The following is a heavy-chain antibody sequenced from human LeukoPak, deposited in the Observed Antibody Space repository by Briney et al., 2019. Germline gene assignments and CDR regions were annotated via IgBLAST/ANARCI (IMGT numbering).Heavy chain of an antibody. CDR3: ARSQGYFDY. J-gene: IGHJ4*02. V-gene: IGHV4-59*01. CDR2: IYYSGST. Sequence: SETLSLTCTVSGGSISSYYWSWIRQPPGKGLEWIGYIYYSGSTNYNPSLKSRVTISVDTSKNQFSLKLSSVAAADTAVYYCARSQGYFDYWGQGTLVTVSS. CDR1: GGSISSYY.